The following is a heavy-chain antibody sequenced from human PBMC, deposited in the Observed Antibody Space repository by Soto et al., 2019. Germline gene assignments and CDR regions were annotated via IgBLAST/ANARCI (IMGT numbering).Heavy chain of an antibody. V-gene: IGHV3-7*03. CDR1: GFTFSSYW. D-gene: IGHD2-8*01. CDR2: IKQDGSEK. CDR3: ASLGYCTNGVCSIYCYYGMDV. J-gene: IGHJ6*02. Sequence: EVRLVESGGGLVQPGGSLRLSCAASGFTFSSYWMSWVRQAPGKGLEWVANIKQDGSEKYYVDSVKGRFTIARDNAKKSLYLQMNSLRAEDTAVYYCASLGYCTNGVCSIYCYYGMDVCGQGTTVTVSS.